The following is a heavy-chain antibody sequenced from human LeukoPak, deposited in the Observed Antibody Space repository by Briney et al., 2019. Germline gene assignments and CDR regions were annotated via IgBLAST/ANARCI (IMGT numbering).Heavy chain of an antibody. V-gene: IGHV1-8*03. Sequence: ASVKVSCKASGGTFSSYAISWVRQATGQGLEWMGWMNPNSGRTGYAQNFQGKITITRNTSISTAYMELSSLRSEDTAVYYCTRETSSRYFDYWGQGTLVTVSS. CDR1: GGTFSSYA. J-gene: IGHJ4*02. CDR3: TRETSSRYFDY. CDR2: MNPNSGRT.